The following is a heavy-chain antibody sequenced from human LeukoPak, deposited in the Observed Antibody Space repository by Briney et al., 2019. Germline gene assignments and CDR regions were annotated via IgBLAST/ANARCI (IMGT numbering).Heavy chain of an antibody. CDR1: GYSFTSYW. CDR2: IYPCDSDT. Sequence: GESLKISCKGSGYSFTSYWIGWVRQMPGKGLEWMGIIYPCDSDTRYSPSFQGQVTISADNSISTAYLQWSSLKASDTAMYYCARSSNSIVGASDAFDIWGQGTMVTVSS. V-gene: IGHV5-51*01. CDR3: ARSSNSIVGASDAFDI. J-gene: IGHJ3*02. D-gene: IGHD1-26*01.